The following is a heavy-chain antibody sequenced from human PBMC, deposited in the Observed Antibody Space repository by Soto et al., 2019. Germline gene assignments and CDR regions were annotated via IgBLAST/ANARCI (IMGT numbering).Heavy chain of an antibody. CDR2: ISGYNGNT. J-gene: IGHJ5*02. CDR3: ARITYDFWTAHRNWFDP. CDR1: GYTFTSYG. V-gene: IGHV1-18*01. Sequence: ASVKVSCKASGYTFTSYGITWVRQAPGQGPEWMGWISGYNGNTDYERKFQGRVTMTTDTSTSTAYMELRSLRSDDTAVYYCARITYDFWTAHRNWFDPWGQGTLVTVSS. D-gene: IGHD3-3*01.